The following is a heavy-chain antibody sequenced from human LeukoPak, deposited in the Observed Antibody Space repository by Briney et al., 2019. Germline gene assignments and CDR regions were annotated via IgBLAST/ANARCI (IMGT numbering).Heavy chain of an antibody. CDR2: IYYSGST. Sequence: SETLPLTCTVSGGSISSYYWSWIRQPPGKGLEWIGYIYYSGSTNYNPSLKSRVTISVDTSKNQFSLKLSSVTAADTAVYYCARWRLYDSSGYYFSAFDIWGQGTMVTVSS. CDR1: GGSISSYY. D-gene: IGHD3-22*01. J-gene: IGHJ3*02. V-gene: IGHV4-59*01. CDR3: ARWRLYDSSGYYFSAFDI.